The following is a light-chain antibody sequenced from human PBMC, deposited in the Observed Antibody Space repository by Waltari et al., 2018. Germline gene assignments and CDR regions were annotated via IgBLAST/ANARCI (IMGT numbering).Light chain of an antibody. V-gene: IGKV3-20*01. J-gene: IGKJ1*01. CDR2: GAS. CDR3: QQYGSSRT. Sequence: EIVLTQSPGTLSLSPGESATLSCRARQSVSSSYLAWYQQKPGQAPRLLIYGASSRATGIPDRFSGSGSGTDFTLTISRLEPEDFAVYYCQQYGSSRTFGQGTKVEIK. CDR1: QSVSSSY.